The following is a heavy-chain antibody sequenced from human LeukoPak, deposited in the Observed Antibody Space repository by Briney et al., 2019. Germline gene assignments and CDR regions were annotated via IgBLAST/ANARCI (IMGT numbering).Heavy chain of an antibody. V-gene: IGHV1-18*01. CDR3: ARGAYYYDSSGYYRKFDY. J-gene: IGHJ4*02. D-gene: IGHD3-22*01. CDR2: ISAYNGNT. Sequence: ASVKVSCKASGYTFTSYGISWVRQAPGQGLEWMGWISAYNGNTNYAQKLQGRVTMTTDTSTSTAYMELRSLRSDDTAVYYCARGAYYYDSSGYYRKFDYWGQGTLVTVSS. CDR1: GYTFTSYG.